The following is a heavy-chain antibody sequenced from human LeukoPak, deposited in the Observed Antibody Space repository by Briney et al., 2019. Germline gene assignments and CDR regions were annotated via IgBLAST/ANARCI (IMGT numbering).Heavy chain of an antibody. CDR3: ARRLGGIVRSHFDY. D-gene: IGHD4-23*01. J-gene: IGHJ4*02. V-gene: IGHV5-51*01. CDR1: GYRFTSYW. CDR2: IYPDDSDT. Sequence: GESLKISCKGSGYRFTSYWIAWVRQMPGKGLEWMGMIYPDDSDTRYSPSFQGQVTISADKSISTAYLQWSSLKASDTAMYYCARRLGGIVRSHFDYWGQGTLVTVSS.